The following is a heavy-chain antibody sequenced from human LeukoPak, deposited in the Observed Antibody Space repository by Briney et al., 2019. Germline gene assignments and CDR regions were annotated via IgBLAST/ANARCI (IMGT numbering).Heavy chain of an antibody. CDR2: ISGSGGST. V-gene: IGHV3-23*01. Sequence: GGSLRLSCAASGFTFSSYAMSGVRQSPGKGLEWVSAISGSGGSTYYADAVKGRFTISRDNSKNTLYLQMNRLRAEDTAVYYCAKNLGSGSYYHVDYYYYGMDVWGKGTPVTVSS. CDR1: GFTFSSYA. CDR3: AKNLGSGSYYHVDYYYYGMDV. D-gene: IGHD3-10*01. J-gene: IGHJ6*04.